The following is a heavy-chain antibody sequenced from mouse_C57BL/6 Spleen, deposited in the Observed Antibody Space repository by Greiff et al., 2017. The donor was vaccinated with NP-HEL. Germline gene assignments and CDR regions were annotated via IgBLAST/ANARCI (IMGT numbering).Heavy chain of an antibody. CDR1: GYAFSSSW. CDR2: IYPGDGDT. V-gene: IGHV1-82*01. CDR3: ARRDYYGSSYVVFAY. D-gene: IGHD1-1*01. J-gene: IGHJ3*01. Sequence: VQVVESGPELVKPGASVKISCKASGYAFSSSWMNWVKQRPGKGLEWIGRIYPGDGDTNYNGKFKGKATLTADKSSSTAYMQLSSLTSEDSAVYFCARRDYYGSSYVVFAYWGQGTLVTVSA.